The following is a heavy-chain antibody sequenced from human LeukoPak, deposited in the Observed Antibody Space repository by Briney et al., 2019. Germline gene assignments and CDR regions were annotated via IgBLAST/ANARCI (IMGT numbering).Heavy chain of an antibody. V-gene: IGHV3-30*02. CDR3: AKSTTGTTSRADLDY. CDR1: GFTFSSYG. J-gene: IGHJ4*02. Sequence: PGGPLRLSCAASGFTFSSYGMPWVRQAPGKGLEWVAFIRYDGSNKYYADSVKGRFTISRDNSKNTLYLQMNSLRAEDTAVYYCAKSTTGTTSRADLDYWGQGTLVTVSS. CDR2: IRYDGSNK. D-gene: IGHD1-1*01.